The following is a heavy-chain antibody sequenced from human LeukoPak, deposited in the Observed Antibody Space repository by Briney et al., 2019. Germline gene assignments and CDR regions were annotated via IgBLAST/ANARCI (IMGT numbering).Heavy chain of an antibody. CDR2: INPNSGGT. CDR1: GYTFTGYY. D-gene: IGHD4-17*01. Sequence: ASVKVSCKASGYTFTGYYMHWVRQAPGQGLEWMGWINPNSGGTNYAQKFQGRVTMTRDTSISTAYMELSRLRSDDTAVYYCARDVVGYGDYGIDYWGQGTLVTVSS. CDR3: ARDVVGYGDYGIDY. V-gene: IGHV1-2*02. J-gene: IGHJ4*02.